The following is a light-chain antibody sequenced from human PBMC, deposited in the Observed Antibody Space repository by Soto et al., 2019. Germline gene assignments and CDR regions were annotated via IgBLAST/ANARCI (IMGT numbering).Light chain of an antibody. Sequence: QSALTQPASVSGSPGQSITISCSGTSSDVGIYKYVSWYQQHPRKAPRLMIYEISNLPSGVSNRSSGSKSGNTASLTISGLQAEDETDYYCFSYTSRGTYVFGTGTKLTVL. V-gene: IGLV2-14*01. J-gene: IGLJ1*01. CDR2: EIS. CDR3: FSYTSRGTYV. CDR1: SSDVGIYKY.